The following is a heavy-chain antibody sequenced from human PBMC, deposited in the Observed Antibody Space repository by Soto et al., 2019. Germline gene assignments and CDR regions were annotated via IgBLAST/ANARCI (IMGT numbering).Heavy chain of an antibody. V-gene: IGHV3-15*07. CDR1: GFTISGAW. Sequence: EVQVVESGGGLVKPGGSLRLSCAASGFTISGAWMNWVRQAPGKGLEWVGRIKTKAQGETTDYAAPVKGRFTISRDDSENTLSLQMSSLKIEDTAVYFCTTGSVEGYWGQGTLVTVSS. J-gene: IGHJ4*02. CDR3: TTGSVEGY. D-gene: IGHD1-26*01. CDR2: IKTKAQGETT.